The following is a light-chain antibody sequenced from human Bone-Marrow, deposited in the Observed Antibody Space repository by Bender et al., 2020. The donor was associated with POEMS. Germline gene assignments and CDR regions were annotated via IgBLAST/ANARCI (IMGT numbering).Light chain of an antibody. CDR3: SAWDDSLSGWV. V-gene: IGLV1-36*01. J-gene: IGLJ3*02. CDR1: SSNIGNHG. CDR2: YDD. Sequence: QSVLTQPPSVSGATGQRVTISCSGSSSNIGNHGVNWYQQLPGEAPKLLIYYDDLLTPGVSDRFSASKSGNSASLAISELQSEDEALYYCSAWDDSLSGWVFGGGTKLTVL.